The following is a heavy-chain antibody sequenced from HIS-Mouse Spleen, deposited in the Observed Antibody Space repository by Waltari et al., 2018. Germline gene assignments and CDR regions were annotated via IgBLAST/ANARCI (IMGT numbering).Heavy chain of an antibody. J-gene: IGHJ2*01. CDR1: GGSISSSSYY. Sequence: QLQLQESGPGLVKPSETLSLTCTVSGGSISSSSYYCGRIRQPPGKGLEWIGRIYYSGSTYYNPSLKSRVTISVDTSKNQFSLKLSSVTAADTAVYYCAREIPYSSSWYDWYFDLWGRGTLVTVSS. CDR3: AREIPYSSSWYDWYFDL. V-gene: IGHV4-39*07. CDR2: IYYSGST. D-gene: IGHD6-13*01.